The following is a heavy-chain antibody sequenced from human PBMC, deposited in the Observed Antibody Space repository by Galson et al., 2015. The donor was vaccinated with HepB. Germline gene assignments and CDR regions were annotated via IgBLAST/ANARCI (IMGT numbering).Heavy chain of an antibody. CDR3: AHRHPKHDTGYDFWSGPRARVNRGLVYNWFDP. V-gene: IGHV2-5*02. CDR1: GFSLNTSGVG. D-gene: IGHD3-3*01. CDR2: IYWDDDK. J-gene: IGHJ5*02. Sequence: PALVKPTQTLTLTCTFSGFSLNTSGVGVGWIRQPPGKALEWLALIYWDDDKRYSPSLKSRLTITKDTSKNQVVLTMTNMDPVDTATYYCAHRHPKHDTGYDFWSGPRARVNRGLVYNWFDPWGQGTLVTVSS.